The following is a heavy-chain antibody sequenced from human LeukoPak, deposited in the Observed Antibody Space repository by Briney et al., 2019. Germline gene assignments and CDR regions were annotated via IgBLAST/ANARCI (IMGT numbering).Heavy chain of an antibody. CDR2: INHSGST. CDR3: ARDGSSIAALPGY. V-gene: IGHV4-34*01. D-gene: IGHD6-6*01. Sequence: SETLSLTCAVYGGSLSGYNCIWIRQPPGKGLEWIGEINHSGSTNYNPSLKSRVTISVDTSKNQFSLKLSSVTAADTAIYYCARDGSSIAALPGYWGQGTLVTVSS. J-gene: IGHJ4*02. CDR1: GGSLSGYN.